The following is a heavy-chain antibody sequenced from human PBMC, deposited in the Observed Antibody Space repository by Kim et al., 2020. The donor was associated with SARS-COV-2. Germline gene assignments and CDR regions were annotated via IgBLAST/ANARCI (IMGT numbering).Heavy chain of an antibody. CDR2: IKQDGSEK. CDR3: ARDDVQWLAMYYYYGMDV. J-gene: IGHJ6*02. Sequence: GGSLRLSCAASGFTFSSYWMSWVRQAPGKGLEWVANIKQDGSEKYYVDSVKGRFTISRDNAKNSLYLQMNSLRAEDTAVYYCARDDVQWLAMYYYYGMDVWGQGTTVTVSS. CDR1: GFTFSSYW. V-gene: IGHV3-7*03. D-gene: IGHD6-19*01.